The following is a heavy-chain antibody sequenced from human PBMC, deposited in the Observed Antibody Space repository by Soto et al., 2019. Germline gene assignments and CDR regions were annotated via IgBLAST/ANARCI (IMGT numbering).Heavy chain of an antibody. V-gene: IGHV3-74*01. Sequence: EVQLVESGGGLVQPGGSLRLSCEASRGAFGDYWMHWVRQAPGKGLVWVSRINRDANDIIYADSVKGRFTASRDNAKNMVYLQMYSLRVEDTAVYYCAREVVRNWFDTWGQGTLVTASS. J-gene: IGHJ5*02. CDR3: AREVVRNWFDT. CDR2: INRDANDI. CDR1: RGAFGDYW. D-gene: IGHD6-6*01.